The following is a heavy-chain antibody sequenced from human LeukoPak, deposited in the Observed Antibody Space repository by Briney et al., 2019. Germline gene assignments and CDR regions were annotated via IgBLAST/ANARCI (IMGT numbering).Heavy chain of an antibody. J-gene: IGHJ4*02. Sequence: GGSLRLSCAASGFTYSSYAMNWVRQAPGKGLEWVGRKSKTDGGTTDYAAPVKGRFTISRDDSKNTLYLQMNSLKTEDTAVYYCTTSRRAAAGGWGQGTLVTVSS. D-gene: IGHD6-13*01. CDR1: GFTYSSYA. CDR3: TTSRRAAAGG. CDR2: KSKTDGGTT. V-gene: IGHV3-15*01.